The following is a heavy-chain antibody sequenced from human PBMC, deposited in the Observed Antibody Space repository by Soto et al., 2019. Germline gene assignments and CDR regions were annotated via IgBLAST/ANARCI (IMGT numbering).Heavy chain of an antibody. D-gene: IGHD2-2*02. CDR1: GGTSSSYA. V-gene: IGHV1-69*13. CDR3: ARELGYCSSTSCYTEEYYGMDV. Sequence: SVKVSCKASGGTSSSYAISWVRQAPGQGLEWMGGIIPIFGTANYAQKFQGRVTITADESTSTAYMELSSLRSEDTAVYYCARELGYCSSTSCYTEEYYGMDVWGQGTTVTVSS. CDR2: IIPIFGTA. J-gene: IGHJ6*02.